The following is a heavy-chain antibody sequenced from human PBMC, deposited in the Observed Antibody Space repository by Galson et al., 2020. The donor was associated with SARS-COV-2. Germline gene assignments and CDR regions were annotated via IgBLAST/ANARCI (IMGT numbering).Heavy chain of an antibody. J-gene: IGHJ5*02. CDR2: IYYSGST. CDR3: ARGGNIRKEVTIFGVVIKGGWFDP. D-gene: IGHD3-3*01. CDR1: GGSISSGGYY. V-gene: IGHV4-31*03. Sequence: ETSETLSLTCTVSGGSISSGGYYWSWIRQHPGKGLEWIGYIYYSGSTYYNPSHKSRVTISVDTSKNQFSLKLSSVTAADTAVYYCARGGNIRKEVTIFGVVIKGGWFDPWGQGTLVTVSS.